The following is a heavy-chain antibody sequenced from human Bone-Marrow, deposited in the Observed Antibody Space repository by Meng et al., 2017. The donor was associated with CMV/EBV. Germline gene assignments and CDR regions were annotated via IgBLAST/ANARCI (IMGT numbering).Heavy chain of an antibody. CDR2: IKHDGGEK. Sequence: GESLKISCAASGFTFSSYWMSWVRQAPGKGLERVANIKHDGGEKYYVDSVKGRFIISRDNAKNSVYLQMNSLRAEDTAVYYCTRFRSVDYFDYWGQGTLVTVSS. D-gene: IGHD6-6*01. CDR1: GFTFSSYW. J-gene: IGHJ4*02. V-gene: IGHV3-7*01. CDR3: TRFRSVDYFDY.